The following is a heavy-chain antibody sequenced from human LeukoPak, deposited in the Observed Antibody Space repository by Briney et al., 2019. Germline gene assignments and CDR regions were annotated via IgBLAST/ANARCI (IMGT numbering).Heavy chain of an antibody. J-gene: IGHJ5*02. Sequence: SETLSLTCTVSGGSISSYYWSWIRQPPGRGLEWIGYIYYSGSTNYNPSLKSRVTISVDTSKNQFSLKLSSVTAADTAVYYCASHYYGSGSYRSSWGQGTLVTVSS. V-gene: IGHV4-59*12. CDR3: ASHYYGSGSYRSS. CDR1: GGSISSYY. D-gene: IGHD3-10*01. CDR2: IYYSGST.